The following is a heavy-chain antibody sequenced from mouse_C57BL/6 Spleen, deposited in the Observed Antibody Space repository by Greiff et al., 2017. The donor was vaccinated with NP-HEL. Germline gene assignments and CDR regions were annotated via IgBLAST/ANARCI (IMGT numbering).Heavy chain of an antibody. CDR1: GFTFSDYY. CDR3: ARDLLACAMDY. V-gene: IGHV5-16*01. J-gene: IGHJ4*01. Sequence: EVKLMESAGGLVQPGSSMKLSCTASGFTFSDYYMARVRQVPEKGLEWVANINYVGSSTYYIDSLKSSFIISRDNAKNILYLQISSLKSEDTATYYCARDLLACAMDYWGQGTSVTVSS. CDR2: INYVGSST. D-gene: IGHD2-10*01.